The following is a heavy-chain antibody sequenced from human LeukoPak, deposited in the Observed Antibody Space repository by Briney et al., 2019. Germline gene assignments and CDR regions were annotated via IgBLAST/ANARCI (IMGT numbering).Heavy chain of an antibody. J-gene: IGHJ3*01. Sequence: SETLSLTCSVSGVSISNYYWSWTRHSPGRELDWIGHLPYSGSSSYNPSLRSRVTTSVDMSKNQFSLSLTSVTAADTAVYYCARNRPIMGITDAFDVWGQGTMVTVSS. V-gene: IGHV4-59*01. CDR3: ARNRPIMGITDAFDV. CDR2: LPYSGSS. CDR1: GVSISNYY. D-gene: IGHD1-26*01.